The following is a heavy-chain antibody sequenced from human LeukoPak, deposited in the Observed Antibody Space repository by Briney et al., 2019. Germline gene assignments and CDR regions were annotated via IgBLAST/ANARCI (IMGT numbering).Heavy chain of an antibody. Sequence: PSESLSLTCTVSGGSISSGDYYWSWIRQPPGKGLEWIGYIYYSGSTYYNPSLKSRVTISVDTSKNQFSLQLNSVTPEDTAVYYCAREVYYDSSGYLYFQHWGQGTLVTVSS. D-gene: IGHD3-22*01. V-gene: IGHV4-30-4*08. CDR1: GGSISSGDYY. J-gene: IGHJ1*01. CDR2: IYYSGST. CDR3: AREVYYDSSGYLYFQH.